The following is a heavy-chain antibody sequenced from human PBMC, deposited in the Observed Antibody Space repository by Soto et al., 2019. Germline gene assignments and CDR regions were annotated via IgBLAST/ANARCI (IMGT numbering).Heavy chain of an antibody. V-gene: IGHV1-18*04. D-gene: IGHD3-22*01. J-gene: IGHJ4*02. Sequence: ASVKVSCKASGYSFATYGFSWVRQAPGQGLECVGWISAHNGDTHYSQKFQGRVTLTTDTSTNTGYMELRSLTSADTAVYFCATETIYYNDGRGYYPLGHWGQGTLVTVSS. CDR3: ATETIYYNDGRGYYPLGH. CDR2: ISAHNGDT. CDR1: GYSFATYG.